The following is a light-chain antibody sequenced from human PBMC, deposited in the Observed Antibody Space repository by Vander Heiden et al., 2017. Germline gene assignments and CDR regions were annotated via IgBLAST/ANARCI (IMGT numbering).Light chain of an antibody. CDR3: SSYAGSDNLI. CDR2: DFN. J-gene: IGLJ2*01. CDR1: ASHVGAYNS. V-gene: IGLV2-8*01. Sequence: QSALTQPPSASGSLGQSVTISCTGSASHVGAYNSVSWYQQHPGKAPKLMIHDFNMRPSGVPGRFSGSKSGNTASLTVNGLQAEDEGDYYCSSYAGSDNLIFGGGTKLTVL.